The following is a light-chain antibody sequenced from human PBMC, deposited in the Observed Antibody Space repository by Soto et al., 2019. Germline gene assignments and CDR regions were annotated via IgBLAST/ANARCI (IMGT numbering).Light chain of an antibody. CDR1: SSDVGGYNY. V-gene: IGLV2-14*01. Sequence: QSALTQPASVSGSPGQSITISCTGTSSDVGGYNYVSRYQQHPGKTPKLMIYEVSNRPSGVSNRFSGSKSGNTASLTISGLQAEDEADYYCSSYTSSSTPNWVFGGGSKLTVL. J-gene: IGLJ3*02. CDR2: EVS. CDR3: SSYTSSSTPNWV.